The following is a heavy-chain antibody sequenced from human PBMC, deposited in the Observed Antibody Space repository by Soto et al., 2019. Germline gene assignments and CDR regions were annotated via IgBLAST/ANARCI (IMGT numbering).Heavy chain of an antibody. V-gene: IGHV1-3*01. D-gene: IGHD5-18*01. Sequence: GASVKVSCKASGYTFTSYAMHWVRQAPGQRLEWMGWINAGNGNTKYSQKLQGRVTITRDTSASTAYMELSSLRSEDTAVYYCARNVGDGYSLYFDYWGQGTLVTVSS. CDR1: GYTFTSYA. CDR3: ARNVGDGYSLYFDY. J-gene: IGHJ4*02. CDR2: INAGNGNT.